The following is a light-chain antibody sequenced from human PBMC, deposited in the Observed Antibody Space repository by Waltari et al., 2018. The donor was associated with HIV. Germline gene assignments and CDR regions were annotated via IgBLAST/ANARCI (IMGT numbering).Light chain of an antibody. CDR1: QSISSW. V-gene: IGKV1-5*03. CDR2: KAS. J-gene: IGKJ1*01. CDR3: QQYNSYSPWT. Sequence: DIQMTQSPSTLSASVGDRVTIPCRASQSISSWLAWYQQKPGKAPKLLNYKASSLESGVPSRFSGSGSGTEFTLTISSLQPDDFATYYCQQYNSYSPWTFGQGTKVEIK.